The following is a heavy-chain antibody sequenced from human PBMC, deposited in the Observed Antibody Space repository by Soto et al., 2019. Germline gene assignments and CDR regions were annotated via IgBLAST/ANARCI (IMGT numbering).Heavy chain of an antibody. Sequence: QVQLQQWGAGLLKPSETLSLTCAVYGGSFSGYYWSWIRQPPGEGLEWIGEINHSGSTNYSPPLKSRVTISVDTSKNQFSLKLSSVTAAGTAVYYCARGPLGEQWLDGDYYGMDVWGQGTSVIVS. V-gene: IGHV4-34*01. J-gene: IGHJ6*02. CDR2: INHSGST. CDR1: GGSFSGYY. D-gene: IGHD6-19*01. CDR3: ARGPLGEQWLDGDYYGMDV.